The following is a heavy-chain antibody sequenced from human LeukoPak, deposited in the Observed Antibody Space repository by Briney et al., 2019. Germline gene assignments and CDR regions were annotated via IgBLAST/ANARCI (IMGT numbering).Heavy chain of an antibody. CDR3: AGLVGRYSSGLYYYYFDY. CDR2: MYLSGTT. V-gene: IGHV4-4*02. J-gene: IGHJ4*02. CDR1: GDSINSLDL. D-gene: IGHD3-22*01. Sequence: SETLSLTRTVSGDSINSLDLWSWVRQPPGKGLEWIGEMYLSGTTHSNPSVKSRVTISIDKSKNQFFLNLSSVTAADTAVYYCAGLVGRYSSGLYYYYFDYWGQGTLVTVSS.